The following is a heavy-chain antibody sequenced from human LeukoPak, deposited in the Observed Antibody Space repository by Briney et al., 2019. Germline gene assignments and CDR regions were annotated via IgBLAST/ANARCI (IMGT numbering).Heavy chain of an antibody. CDR2: IYYSGST. V-gene: IGHV4-61*01. CDR1: GGSVSSGSYY. CDR3: ARDYYGSGSYGRAIDY. J-gene: IGHJ4*02. Sequence: SETLSLTCTVSGGSVSSGSYYWRWIRQPPGKGLEWIGYIYYSGSTNYNPSLKSRVTISVDTSKNQFSLKLSSVTAADTAVYYCARDYYGSGSYGRAIDYWGQGTLVTVSS. D-gene: IGHD3-10*01.